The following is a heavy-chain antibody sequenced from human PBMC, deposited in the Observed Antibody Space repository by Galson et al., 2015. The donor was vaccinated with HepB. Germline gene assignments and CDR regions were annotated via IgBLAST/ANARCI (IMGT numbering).Heavy chain of an antibody. Sequence: SLRLSCAASGFTFSNYGMHWVRQAPGKGLERVAVISYDGSNKYYADSVKGRFTIPRDNSKNTLYLQMNSLRAEDTALYYCAKDPYLYSALAGTMAGFDYWGQGTLVTVSS. CDR1: GFTFSNYG. D-gene: IGHD6-19*01. CDR3: AKDPYLYSALAGTMAGFDY. J-gene: IGHJ4*02. CDR2: ISYDGSNK. V-gene: IGHV3-30*18.